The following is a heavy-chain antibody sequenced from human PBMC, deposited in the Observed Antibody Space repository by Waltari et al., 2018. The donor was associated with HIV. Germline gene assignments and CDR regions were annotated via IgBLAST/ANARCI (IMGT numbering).Heavy chain of an antibody. CDR1: GFAFGKYT. CDR2: SSSTSGYI. Sequence: VQLVESGGGLVKPGESLRLSCAGSGFAFGKYTLSWVRQAPGKGLEGISTSSSTSGYIEYADSVKGRFTVSRDNAKKSLSLQMNSLRAEDAAVYYCARGLTIFGDVIPYYFDHWGQGSLVTVSS. J-gene: IGHJ4*01. D-gene: IGHD3-3*01. CDR3: ARGLTIFGDVIPYYFDH. V-gene: IGHV3-21*01.